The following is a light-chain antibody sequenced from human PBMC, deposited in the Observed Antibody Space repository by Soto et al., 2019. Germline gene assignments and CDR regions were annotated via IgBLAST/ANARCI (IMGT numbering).Light chain of an antibody. V-gene: IGKV3-15*01. CDR3: QQYEHWPPWT. CDR2: GAS. Sequence: IVMTQSPTTLSVSPGERATLSCRASQSVSTNLAWYQHKPGQAPRLLIYGASSRATGIPARFSGSGSGTEFTLTISSLQYEDVAVYDCQQYEHWPPWTFGQGTKVEIK. J-gene: IGKJ1*01. CDR1: QSVSTN.